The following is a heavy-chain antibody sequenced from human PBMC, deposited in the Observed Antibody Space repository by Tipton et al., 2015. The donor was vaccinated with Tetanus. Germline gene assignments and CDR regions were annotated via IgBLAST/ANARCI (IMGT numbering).Heavy chain of an antibody. CDR1: GALITTGGYS. CDR3: ARRRYTWNRGGFDL. Sequence: TLSLTCNVSGALITTGGYSWGWIRQPPGQGLEWLGYIYQTDSTYYNPSVRSRLTLSLRRSKNQVSLKLSSVTAADTAMYYCARRRYTWNRGGFDLWGQGTMVTVSS. V-gene: IGHV4-30-2*01. CDR2: IYQTDST. J-gene: IGHJ3*01. D-gene: IGHD1-20*01.